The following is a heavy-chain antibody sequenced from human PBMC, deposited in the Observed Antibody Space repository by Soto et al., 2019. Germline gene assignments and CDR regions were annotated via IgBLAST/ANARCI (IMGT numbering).Heavy chain of an antibody. J-gene: IGHJ4*02. V-gene: IGHV4-30-2*01. CDR3: ARFDGSGRYFDY. CDR1: GGSISSGGYY. D-gene: IGHD2-15*01. Sequence: SETLSLTCTVSGGSISSGGYYWSWIRQHPGKGLEWIGYIYHSGSTYYNPSLKSRVTISVDRSKNQFSLKLSSVTAADTAVYYCARFDGSGRYFDYWGQGTLVTVSS. CDR2: IYHSGST.